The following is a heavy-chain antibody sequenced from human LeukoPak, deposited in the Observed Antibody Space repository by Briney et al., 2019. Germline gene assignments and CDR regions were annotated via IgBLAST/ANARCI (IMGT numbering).Heavy chain of an antibody. CDR1: GFTFSSSG. D-gene: IGHD2-15*01. Sequence: GGSLRLSCAASGFTFSSSGMHWVRQAPGKGLEWVAVILYNGSNKYYADSVKGRYTISRDNSKNTLYLQMNSLRVEDTAVYYCARAGGYCSGGSCYRGYSWFDPWGQGTLVTVSS. CDR2: ILYNGSNK. CDR3: ARAGGYCSGGSCYRGYSWFDP. V-gene: IGHV3-33*01. J-gene: IGHJ5*02.